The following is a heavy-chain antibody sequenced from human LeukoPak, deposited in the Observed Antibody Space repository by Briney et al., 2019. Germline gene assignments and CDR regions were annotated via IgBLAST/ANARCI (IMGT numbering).Heavy chain of an antibody. V-gene: IGHV3-9*01. CDR1: GFTFDDYA. CDR2: ISWNSGSI. J-gene: IGHJ4*02. D-gene: IGHD6-19*01. Sequence: GGSLRLSCSASGFTFDDYARHWVRQAPGQGLEWISGISWNSGSIGYADSVKGRFTISRDNAKNSLYLQMNSLRAEDTALYYCARVRSIAVAGYLDYWGQRTLVTVSS. CDR3: ARVRSIAVAGYLDY.